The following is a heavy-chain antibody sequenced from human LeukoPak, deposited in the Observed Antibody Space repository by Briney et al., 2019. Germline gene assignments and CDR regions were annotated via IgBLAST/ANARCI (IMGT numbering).Heavy chain of an antibody. CDR2: VYYSGST. CDR3: ARRSSSWYLTLFDP. J-gene: IGHJ5*02. CDR1: GGSISSTSYY. D-gene: IGHD6-13*01. Sequence: SETLSHTCTVSGGSISSTSYYWGWIRQPPGKGLEWIGSVYYSGSTYYNPSLKSRVTISVDTSKNQFSLKLSSVTAADTAVYYCARRSSSWYLTLFDPWGQGTLVTVSS. V-gene: IGHV4-39*01.